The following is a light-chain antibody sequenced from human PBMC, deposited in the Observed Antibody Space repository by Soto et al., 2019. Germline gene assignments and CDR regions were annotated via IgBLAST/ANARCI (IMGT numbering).Light chain of an antibody. J-gene: IGKJ4*01. CDR2: DAS. CDR1: QSVSSTF. V-gene: IGKV3-20*01. CDR3: QQYSSSPPTLT. Sequence: EIVLTQSPGTLSLSPGERATLSCRASQSVSSTFLAWYQQKPGQAPRLLIYDASSRATGIPDRFSGSGSGTDFSLIISRLEPDDFAVYYCQQYSSSPPTLTFGGGTKVEIK.